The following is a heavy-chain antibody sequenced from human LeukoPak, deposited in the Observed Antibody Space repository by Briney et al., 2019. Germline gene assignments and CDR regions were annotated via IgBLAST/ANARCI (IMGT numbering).Heavy chain of an antibody. V-gene: IGHV3-23*01. J-gene: IGHJ4*02. CDR2: ISGSGGST. CDR1: GFTFSSYA. CDR3: AKDPSSITMVRGVKVNDY. D-gene: IGHD3-10*01. Sequence: GGSLRLSCAASGFTFSSYAMSWVRQAPGKGLEWVSAISGSGGSTYYADSVKGRFTISRDNSKNTLYLQMNSLRAEDTAVYYCAKDPSSITMVRGVKVNDYWGQGTLVTVSS.